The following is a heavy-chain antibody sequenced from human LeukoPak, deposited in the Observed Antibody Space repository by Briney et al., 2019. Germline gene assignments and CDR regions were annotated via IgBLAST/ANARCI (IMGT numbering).Heavy chain of an antibody. Sequence: GGSLRLSCAASGFTFSSYGMHWVRQAPGKGLEWVAVIWYDGSNKYYADSVKGRFTISRDNSKNTLYLQMNSLRAEDTAVYYCARDRNYYDSSAHFGYWGQGILVTVSS. V-gene: IGHV3-33*01. D-gene: IGHD3-22*01. J-gene: IGHJ4*02. CDR2: IWYDGSNK. CDR3: ARDRNYYDSSAHFGY. CDR1: GFTFSSYG.